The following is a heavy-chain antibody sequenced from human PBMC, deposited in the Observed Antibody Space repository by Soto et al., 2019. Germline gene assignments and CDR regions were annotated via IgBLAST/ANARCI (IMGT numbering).Heavy chain of an antibody. Sequence: EVQVVESGGGLVQPGGSLRLSCAASRFTVSSYYMSWVRQAPGKGLEWVSVLYTGGSTYYADSVNGRFTISRHNSENTLYLQMNSLRVEDTAVYYCARGDLTDVWGKGTTVTVSS. CDR3: ARGDLTDV. CDR2: LYTGGST. J-gene: IGHJ6*04. V-gene: IGHV3-53*04. CDR1: RFTVSSYY.